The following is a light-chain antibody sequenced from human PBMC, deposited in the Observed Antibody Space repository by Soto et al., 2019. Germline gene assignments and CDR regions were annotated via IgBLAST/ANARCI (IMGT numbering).Light chain of an antibody. V-gene: IGKV3-15*01. CDR3: QQYKNWLALT. CDR1: QGIGST. CDR2: GAS. Sequence: EIVVTQSPATLSVSPGERATLSCRASQGIGSTLAWYQQKPGQTPRLLIYGASTRATGVPARFSGSGSGTEFTLTINSLQSEDFAVYYCQQYKNWLALTFGGGTKVDIK. J-gene: IGKJ4*01.